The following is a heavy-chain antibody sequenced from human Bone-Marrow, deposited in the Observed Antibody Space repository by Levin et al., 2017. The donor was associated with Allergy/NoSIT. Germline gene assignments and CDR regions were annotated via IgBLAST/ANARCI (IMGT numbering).Heavy chain of an antibody. CDR3: AKGRGCSSSWYYDS. Sequence: GGSLRLSCAASGFTFSSYAMSWVRQAPGKGLEWVSAISGSGGGTYYADSVKGRFTISRDNSKNTLYLQMNSLRAEDTAVYYCAKGRGCSSSWYYDSWGQGILVTVSS. CDR2: ISGSGGGT. V-gene: IGHV3-23*01. CDR1: GFTFSSYA. D-gene: IGHD6-13*01. J-gene: IGHJ4*02.